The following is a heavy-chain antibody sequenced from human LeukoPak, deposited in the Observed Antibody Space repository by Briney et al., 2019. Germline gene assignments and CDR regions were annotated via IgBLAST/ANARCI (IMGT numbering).Heavy chain of an antibody. V-gene: IGHV3-21*01. D-gene: IGHD2-21*02. J-gene: IGHJ5*02. CDR1: GFTFSSYA. Sequence: GGSLRLSCAASGFTFSSYAMSWVRQAPGKGLEWVSSISSSSSYIYYADSVKGRFTISRDNAKNSLYLQMNSLRAEDTAVYYCARNGDWNWFDPWGQGTLVTVSS. CDR3: ARNGDWNWFDP. CDR2: ISSSSSYI.